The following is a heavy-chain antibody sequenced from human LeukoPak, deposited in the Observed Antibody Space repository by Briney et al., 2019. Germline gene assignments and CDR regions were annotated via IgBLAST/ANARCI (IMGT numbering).Heavy chain of an antibody. Sequence: GGSLRLSCAASGFTFSTYSMNWVRQAPGKGLEWVSSISSSSTDIYYGDSVKGRFAISRDNAKNSLYLQMNSLRAEDTAVYYCARDRPSMGVGATIDYWGQGTLVTVSS. CDR1: GFTFSTYS. D-gene: IGHD1-26*01. CDR2: ISSSSTDI. V-gene: IGHV3-21*01. J-gene: IGHJ4*02. CDR3: ARDRPSMGVGATIDY.